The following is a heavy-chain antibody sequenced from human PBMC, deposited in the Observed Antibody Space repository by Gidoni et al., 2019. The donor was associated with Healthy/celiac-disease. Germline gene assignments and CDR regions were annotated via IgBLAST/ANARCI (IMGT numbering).Heavy chain of an antibody. CDR2: ISGSGGST. J-gene: IGHJ3*02. CDR3: AKDRGLLYFDWLGEDDAFDI. V-gene: IGHV3-23*01. Sequence: EVQLLASVGGVVQPGGCLRLSCAASGITFSSYSMRRVRPAPGTVLGWVSAISGSGGSTYYADSVKGRFTRSRDNSKNTLYLQMNSLRAEDTAVYYCAKDRGLLYFDWLGEDDAFDIWSQVTMVTVSS. D-gene: IGHD3-9*01. CDR1: GITFSSYS.